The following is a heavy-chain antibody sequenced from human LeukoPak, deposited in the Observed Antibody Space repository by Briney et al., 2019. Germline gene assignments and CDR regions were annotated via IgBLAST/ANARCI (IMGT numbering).Heavy chain of an antibody. J-gene: IGHJ5*02. CDR2: IRYDGSNK. CDR1: GFTFSSYG. CDR3: AKGNSGYAHGWFDP. V-gene: IGHV3-30*02. D-gene: IGHD5-12*01. Sequence: GGSLRLSCAASGFTFSSYGMHWVRQAPGKGLEWVAFIRYDGSNKYYADSVKGRFTISRDNSKNTLFLQMNSLRAEDTAVYYCAKGNSGYAHGWFDPWGQGTLVTVSS.